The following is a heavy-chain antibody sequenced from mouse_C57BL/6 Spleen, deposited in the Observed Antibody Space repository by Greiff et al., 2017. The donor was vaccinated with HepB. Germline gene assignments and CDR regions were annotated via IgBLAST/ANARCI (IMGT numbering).Heavy chain of an antibody. CDR2: IWSGGST. CDR1: GFSLTSYG. J-gene: IGHJ4*01. CDR3: ARNQPRYDGYDAMDY. V-gene: IGHV2-2*01. Sequence: VQLKESGPGLVQPSQSLSITCTVSGFSLTSYGVHWVRQSPGKGLEWLGVIWSGGSTDYNAAFISRLSISKDNSKSQVFFKMNSLQADDTAIYYCARNQPRYDGYDAMDYWGQGTSVTVSS. D-gene: IGHD2-3*01.